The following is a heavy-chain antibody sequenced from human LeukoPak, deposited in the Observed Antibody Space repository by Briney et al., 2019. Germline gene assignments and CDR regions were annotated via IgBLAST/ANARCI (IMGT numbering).Heavy chain of an antibody. CDR1: GFTFDDYA. J-gene: IGHJ4*02. CDR2: ISWNSGSI. V-gene: IGHV3-9*01. D-gene: IGHD1-14*01. CDR3: AKVRASAGENYFDS. Sequence: GGSLRLSCAASGFTFDDYAMHWVRQAPGKGLEWVSGISWNSGSIGYADSVKGRFTISRDNAKNSLYLQMNSLRAEDTAVYYCAKVRASAGENYFDSWGLGTLVTVSS.